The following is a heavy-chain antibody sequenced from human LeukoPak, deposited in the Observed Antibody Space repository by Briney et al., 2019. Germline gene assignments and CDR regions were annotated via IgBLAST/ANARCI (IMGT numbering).Heavy chain of an antibody. Sequence: QPGGSLRLSCAASGFTFSSYAMSWVRQAPGKGLEWVSAISGSGGSTYYADSVKGRFTISRDNSKNTLYLQMNSLRAEDTAVYYCARDRRSYDPGDRPNWFDPWGQGTLATVSS. CDR3: ARDRRSYDPGDRPNWFDP. J-gene: IGHJ5*02. D-gene: IGHD3-10*01. V-gene: IGHV3-23*01. CDR2: ISGSGGST. CDR1: GFTFSSYA.